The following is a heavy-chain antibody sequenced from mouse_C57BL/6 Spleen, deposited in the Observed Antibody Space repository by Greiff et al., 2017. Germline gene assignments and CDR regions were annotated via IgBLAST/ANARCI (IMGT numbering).Heavy chain of an antibody. CDR3: TTTTVVATRGY. D-gene: IGHD1-1*01. CDR2: IDPENGDT. Sequence: EVKLQESGAELVRPGASVKLSCTASGFNIKDDYMHWVKQRPEQGLEWIGWIDPENGDTEYASKFQGKATITADTSSNTAYLQLSSLTSEDTAVYYCTTTTVVATRGYWDQGTTLTVSS. V-gene: IGHV14-4*01. CDR1: GFNIKDDY. J-gene: IGHJ2*01.